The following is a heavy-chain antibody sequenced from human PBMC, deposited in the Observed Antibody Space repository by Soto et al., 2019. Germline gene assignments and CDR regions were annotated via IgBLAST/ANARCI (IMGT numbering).Heavy chain of an antibody. V-gene: IGHV1-46*01. Sequence: GASVKVSCKASGYTFTSYYIHWVRQAPGQGLEGMGIINPSGGSTSYAQKFQGRVTMTRNTSTSTVYMELSSLRSEDTAVYYCASFGYSYGPLVPFDYWGQGTLVTVSS. CDR3: ASFGYSYGPLVPFDY. J-gene: IGHJ4*02. CDR1: GYTFTSYY. CDR2: INPSGGST. D-gene: IGHD5-18*01.